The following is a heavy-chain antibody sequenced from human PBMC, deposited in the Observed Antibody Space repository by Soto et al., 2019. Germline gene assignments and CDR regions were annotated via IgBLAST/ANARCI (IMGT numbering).Heavy chain of an antibody. Sequence: ASVKVTCNASGYIFTPYSMHWVRQAPGQGIEWMGWFNPNSGDTIYAQKFQGRVTLTRDTSASTAYMELSSLTFEDTAVYYCARDEGVASGNWGQGNLVTGSA. V-gene: IGHV1-2*02. D-gene: IGHD6-19*01. J-gene: IGHJ4*02. CDR2: FNPNSGDT. CDR1: GYIFTPYS. CDR3: ARDEGVASGN.